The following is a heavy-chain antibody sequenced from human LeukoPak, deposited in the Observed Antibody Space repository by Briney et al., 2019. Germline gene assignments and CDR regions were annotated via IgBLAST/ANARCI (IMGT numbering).Heavy chain of an antibody. CDR3: ARDTNNGLDV. CDR2: ISSSGRHM. J-gene: IGHJ6*02. V-gene: IGHV3-11*01. CDR1: GFTFSEYY. D-gene: IGHD1-20*01. Sequence: GGSLRLSCAASGFTFSEYYINWIRQAPGKGLEWVSHISSSGRHMQYADSVRGRFTITRDNAQNFMSLQMNNLKPEDTAVYYCARDTNNGLDVWGRGTTVTVS.